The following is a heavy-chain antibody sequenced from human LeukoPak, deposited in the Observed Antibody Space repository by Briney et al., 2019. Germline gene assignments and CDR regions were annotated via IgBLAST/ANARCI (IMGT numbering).Heavy chain of an antibody. D-gene: IGHD5-12*01. CDR2: INGDGSTT. V-gene: IGHV3-74*01. CDR1: GFTFSRYW. CDR3: AKEGVATGPHFDY. Sequence: HPGGSLRLSCAASGFTFSRYWMHWVRQAPGKGLVWVSRINGDGSTTSYADSVKGRFTISRDNSKNTLYLQMNSLRAEDTAVYYCAKEGVATGPHFDYWGQGTLVTVSS. J-gene: IGHJ4*02.